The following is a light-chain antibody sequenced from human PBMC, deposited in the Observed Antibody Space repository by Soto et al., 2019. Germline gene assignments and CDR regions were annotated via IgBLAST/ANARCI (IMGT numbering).Light chain of an antibody. CDR2: RNN. CDR1: SSNIGSNY. V-gene: IGLV1-47*01. CDR3: AAWDDSLSGYV. Sequence: QSVLTQPPSASGTPGQRVTISCSGSSSNIGSNYVYWYQQLPGTAPKLLIYRNNQRPSGFPGRFSGSKSGTSASLGISGLRSEDEADYYCAAWDDSLSGYVFGTGTKGTVL. J-gene: IGLJ1*01.